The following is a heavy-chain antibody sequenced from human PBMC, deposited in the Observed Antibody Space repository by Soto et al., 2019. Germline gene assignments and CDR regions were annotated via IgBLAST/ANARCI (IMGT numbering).Heavy chain of an antibody. J-gene: IGHJ4*02. Sequence: SETLSLTCTXSGGSISSSPSYWACIRQSPEKGLEWIGHIFYSGGTSYSPSLRSRVSISAGTSKNQFSLKLSSVPAADAAVYFCVRSRSYTIFTYWGQGTLVTVSS. D-gene: IGHD3-9*01. CDR3: VRSRSYTIFTY. CDR1: GGSISSSPSY. CDR2: IFYSGGT. V-gene: IGHV4-39*01.